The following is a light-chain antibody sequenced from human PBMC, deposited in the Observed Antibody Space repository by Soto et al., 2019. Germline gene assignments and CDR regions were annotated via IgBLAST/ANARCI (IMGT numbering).Light chain of an antibody. Sequence: AIQLTQSPSSLSASVGDRVTITCRASPAIASFLAWYQQKPGQAPRLVIYDIFTRATGVPTRISGSGSGTEFTLTISSLQSEDFAVYYCQQYNSWPLTFGGGTKVEIK. V-gene: IGKV1-13*02. CDR3: QQYNSWPLT. J-gene: IGKJ4*01. CDR1: PAIASF. CDR2: DIF.